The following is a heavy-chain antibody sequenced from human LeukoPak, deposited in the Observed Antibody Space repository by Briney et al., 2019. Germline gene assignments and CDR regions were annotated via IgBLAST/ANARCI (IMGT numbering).Heavy chain of an antibody. V-gene: IGHV1-24*01. Sequence: ASVKVSCKVSGYTLTELSMHWVRQAPGKGLEWMGGFDPEDGETIYAQKFQGGVTMTEDTSTDTAYMELSSLRSEDTAVYYCATDGSGWYGDFDYWGQGTLVTVSS. CDR1: GYTLTELS. D-gene: IGHD6-19*01. CDR2: FDPEDGET. CDR3: ATDGSGWYGDFDY. J-gene: IGHJ4*02.